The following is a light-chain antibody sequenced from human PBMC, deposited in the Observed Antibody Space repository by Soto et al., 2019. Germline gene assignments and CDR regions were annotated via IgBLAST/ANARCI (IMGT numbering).Light chain of an antibody. J-gene: IGKJ1*01. Sequence: DIQMTQSPSTLSASVGDRVTITCRASQSISSWLAWYQQKPGKAPKLLIYDASSLESGVPSRFSGSGSGTESTLTISSLQPDDFATYYCQQYNSYSAGFGQGTKVEIK. CDR3: QQYNSYSAG. CDR2: DAS. CDR1: QSISSW. V-gene: IGKV1-5*01.